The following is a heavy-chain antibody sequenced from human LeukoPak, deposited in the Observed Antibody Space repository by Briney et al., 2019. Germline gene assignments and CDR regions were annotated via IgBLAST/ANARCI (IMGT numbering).Heavy chain of an antibody. J-gene: IGHJ5*02. CDR2: IIPIFGTA. CDR1: GGTFSSYA. CDR3: ARGPRIQLYPNWFDP. Sequence: SVKVSCKASGGTFSSYAISWVRQAPGQGLEWMGGIIPIFGTANYAQKLQGRVTITTDESTSTAYMELSSLRSEDTAVYYCARGPRIQLYPNWFDPWGQGTLVTVSS. V-gene: IGHV1-69*05. D-gene: IGHD5-18*01.